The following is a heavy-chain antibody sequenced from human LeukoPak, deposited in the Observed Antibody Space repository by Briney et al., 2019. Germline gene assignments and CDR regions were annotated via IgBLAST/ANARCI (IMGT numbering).Heavy chain of an antibody. V-gene: IGHV1-18*01. CDR1: GYTFSSYG. Sequence: ASVKVSCKASGYTFSSYGISWVRQAPGQGLEWVGWISTYNGKTDYAQKLQGRVTMTTDTSTSTAYMELRSLRSDDTAVYYCARRVCLFHYMDVWGKGTTVTVSS. CDR2: ISTYNGKT. D-gene: IGHD2-8*01. CDR3: ARRVCLFHYMDV. J-gene: IGHJ6*03.